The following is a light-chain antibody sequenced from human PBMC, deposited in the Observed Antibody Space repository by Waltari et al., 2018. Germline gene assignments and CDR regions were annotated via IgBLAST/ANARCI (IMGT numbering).Light chain of an antibody. CDR1: QTVTYNF. V-gene: IGKV3-20*01. CDR3: QQYDGVVLT. CDR2: GAS. J-gene: IGKJ4*01. Sequence: EIVLTQSPGTLSLSPGERATLSCRASQTVTYNFLNWFQQKPGQAPRLLIHGASSRATGIPDRFSGSGSGTDFTLTISRLEPDDFAVYYCQQYDGVVLTFGGGTKVEI.